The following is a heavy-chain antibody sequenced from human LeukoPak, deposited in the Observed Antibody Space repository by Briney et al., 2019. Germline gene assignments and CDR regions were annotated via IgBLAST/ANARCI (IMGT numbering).Heavy chain of an antibody. D-gene: IGHD1-26*01. Sequence: SVKVSCKASGGTFSSYAISWVRQAPGQGLEWMGGIIPIFGTANYAQKFQGRVTVTADGSTSTAYVELSSLRSEDTAVYYCARALVGANAFDYWGQGTLVTVSS. J-gene: IGHJ4*02. CDR2: IIPIFGTA. CDR3: ARALVGANAFDY. CDR1: GGTFSSYA. V-gene: IGHV1-69*13.